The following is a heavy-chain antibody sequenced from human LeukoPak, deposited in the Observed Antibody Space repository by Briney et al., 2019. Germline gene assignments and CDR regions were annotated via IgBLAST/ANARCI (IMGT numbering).Heavy chain of an antibody. CDR2: ISSSSSYI. V-gene: IGHV3-21*01. J-gene: IGHJ4*02. Sequence: GGSLRLSCAASGFTFSSYSMNWVRQAPGKGLEWVSSISSSSSYIYYADSVKGRFTISRDNAKNSLYLQMNSLRAEDTAVYHCAKDAITYYYDSSGYYCDYWGQGTLVTVSS. CDR3: AKDAITYYYDSSGYYCDY. CDR1: GFTFSSYS. D-gene: IGHD3-22*01.